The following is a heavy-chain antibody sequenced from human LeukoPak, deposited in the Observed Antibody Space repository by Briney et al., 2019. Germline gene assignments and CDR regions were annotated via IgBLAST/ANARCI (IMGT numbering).Heavy chain of an antibody. V-gene: IGHV3-66*01. Sequence: GGSLRLSCAASGFTVSNNYMRWVRQAPGKGLEWVSLIYSGGATFYADAVKGRFTISRDGSRNTLYLQMNSLRAEDTAVYYCARDPPAVAANTYGWGQGTLVTVSS. CDR2: IYSGGAT. CDR1: GFTVSNNY. J-gene: IGHJ4*02. D-gene: IGHD6-6*01. CDR3: ARDPPAVAANTYG.